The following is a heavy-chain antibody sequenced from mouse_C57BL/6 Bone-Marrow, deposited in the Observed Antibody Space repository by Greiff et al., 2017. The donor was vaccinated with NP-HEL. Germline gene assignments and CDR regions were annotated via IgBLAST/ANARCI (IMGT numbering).Heavy chain of an antibody. CDR3: ARVRDGYYTWVAY. CDR2: ISDGGSYT. CDR1: GFTFRSYA. D-gene: IGHD2-3*01. J-gene: IGHJ3*01. Sequence: EVQLVESGGGLVKPGGSLKLSCAASGFTFRSYAMSWVRQTPEKRLEWVATISDGGSYTYYPDTVKGRFTISSDNAKNNLYLQMSHLKSEDTALNYWARVRDGYYTWVAYWGQGTRVTVSA. V-gene: IGHV5-4*01.